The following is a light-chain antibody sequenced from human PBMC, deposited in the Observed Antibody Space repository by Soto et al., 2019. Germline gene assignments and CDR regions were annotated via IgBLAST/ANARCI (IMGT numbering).Light chain of an antibody. J-gene: IGKJ5*01. CDR3: QQYNNWPPIT. CDR1: QSVSSN. Sequence: EIVLTQSPGTLSLSPGERVTLSCRASQSVSSNLAWYQQRPGQAPRLLIYGASTRATGIPARFSGSGSGTEFTLTISSLQSEDFAVYYCQQYNNWPPITFGQGTRLEIK. CDR2: GAS. V-gene: IGKV3-15*01.